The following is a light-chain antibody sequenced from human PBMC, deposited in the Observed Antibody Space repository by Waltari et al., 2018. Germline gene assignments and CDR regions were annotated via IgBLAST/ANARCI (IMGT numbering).Light chain of an antibody. Sequence: ELVLTQSPGTLSLSPGERATLSCRASQSVSRSLAWYQQKPGQAPRLLIYGASSRATGVPDRFSGSGSGIDFSLTISRLEPEDFVVYYCQHYVRLPVSFGQGTKVEIK. J-gene: IGKJ1*01. CDR1: QSVSRS. CDR3: QHYVRLPVS. CDR2: GAS. V-gene: IGKV3-20*01.